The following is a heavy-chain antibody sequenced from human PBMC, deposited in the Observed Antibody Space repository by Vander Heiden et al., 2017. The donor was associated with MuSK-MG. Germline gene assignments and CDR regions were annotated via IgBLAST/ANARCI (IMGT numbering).Heavy chain of an antibody. CDR1: GGTFSSYA. D-gene: IGHD6-13*01. CDR2: IIPIFGTA. J-gene: IGHJ6*02. V-gene: IGHV1-69*06. Sequence: QVQLVQSGAEVKKPGSSVKVSCKASGGTFSSYAISWVRQAPGQGLEWMGGIIPIFGTANYAQKFQGRVTITADKSTSTAYMELSSMRSEETAVYYCARVMYSSRYYYYGMDVWGQGTTVTVYS. CDR3: ARVMYSSRYYYYGMDV.